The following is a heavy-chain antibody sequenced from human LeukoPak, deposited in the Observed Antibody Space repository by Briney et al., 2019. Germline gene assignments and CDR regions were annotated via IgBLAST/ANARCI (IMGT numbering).Heavy chain of an antibody. CDR3: ARSDYDILTGTIMTAFDI. D-gene: IGHD3-9*01. J-gene: IGHJ3*02. V-gene: IGHV4-4*09. CDR2: IYTSGST. Sequence: SETLSLTCTVSGGSISSYYWSWIRQPPGKGLEWIGYIYTSGSTNYNPSLKSRVTISVDTSKNQFSLTLSSVTAADTAVYYCARSDYDILTGTIMTAFDIWGQGTMVTVSS. CDR1: GGSISSYY.